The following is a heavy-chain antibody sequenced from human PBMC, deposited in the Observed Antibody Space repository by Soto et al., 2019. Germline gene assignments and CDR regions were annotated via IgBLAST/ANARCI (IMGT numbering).Heavy chain of an antibody. D-gene: IGHD6-19*01. CDR2: IYYSGST. V-gene: IGHV4-59*01. Sequence: NPSETLSLTCTVSGGSISSYYWSWIRQPPGKGLEWIGYIYYSGSTNYNPSLKSRVTISVDTSKNQFSLKLSSVTAADTAVYYCARAFRPSGWYADYYYYGMDVWGQGTTVTVSS. J-gene: IGHJ6*02. CDR3: ARAFRPSGWYADYYYYGMDV. CDR1: GGSISSYY.